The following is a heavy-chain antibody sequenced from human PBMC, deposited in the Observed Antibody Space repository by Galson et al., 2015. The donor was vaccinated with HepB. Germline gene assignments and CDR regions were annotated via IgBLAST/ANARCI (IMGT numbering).Heavy chain of an antibody. J-gene: IGHJ6*03. V-gene: IGHV1-2*06. D-gene: IGHD4-17*01. Sequence: SVKVSCKASGYTFTGYYMHWVRQGPGQGLEWMGRINPNSGGTNYAQKFQGRVTMTRDTSISTAYMELSRLRSDDTAVYYCARVGAYGDPYYYYYYYMDVWGKGTTVTVSS. CDR3: ARVGAYGDPYYYYYYYMDV. CDR2: INPNSGGT. CDR1: GYTFTGYY.